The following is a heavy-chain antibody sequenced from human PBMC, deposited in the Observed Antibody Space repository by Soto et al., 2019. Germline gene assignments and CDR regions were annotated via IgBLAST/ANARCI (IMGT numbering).Heavy chain of an antibody. J-gene: IGHJ4*02. D-gene: IGHD3-10*01. V-gene: IGHV4-4*07. CDR3: ARDPGGITMVRGRVGFDY. CDR1: GGSISSYY. Sequence: QVQLQESGPGLVKPSETLSLTCTVSGGSISSYYWSWIRQTAGKGLEWIGRIYTSGSTNYNPSLKSRVTMSVDTSKNRFSLKLSSVTAADTAVYYCARDPGGITMVRGRVGFDYWGQGTLVTVSS. CDR2: IYTSGST.